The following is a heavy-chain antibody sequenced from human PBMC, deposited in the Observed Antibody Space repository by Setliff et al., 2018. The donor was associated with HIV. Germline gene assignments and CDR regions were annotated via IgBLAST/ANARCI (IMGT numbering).Heavy chain of an antibody. CDR2: VYHSGST. J-gene: IGHJ4*02. D-gene: IGHD4-17*01. Sequence: PSETLSLTCTVSGYSVNSDYLWCWIRQPPGKGLEWIGSVYHSGSTYYNPSLKGRVTTSIDTSKNQFSLKLNSVTAADTAMYYCAAFLVSPVTTQDYWGQGTPVTVSS. CDR1: GYSVNSDYL. CDR3: AAFLVSPVTTQDY. V-gene: IGHV4-38-2*02.